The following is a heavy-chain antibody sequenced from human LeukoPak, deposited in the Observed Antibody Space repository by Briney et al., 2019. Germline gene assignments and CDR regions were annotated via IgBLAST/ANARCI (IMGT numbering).Heavy chain of an antibody. D-gene: IGHD3-10*01. CDR2: ISWNSGSI. V-gene: IGHV3-9*01. J-gene: IGHJ4*02. CDR3: AKDISHGGSGSYKYFDY. CDR1: GFTFDDYA. Sequence: GRSLRLSCAASGFTFDDYAMHWVRQAPGKGLEWVSGISWNSGSIGYADSVKGRFTISRDNAKNSLYLQMNSLRAEDTALYYCAKDISHGGSGSYKYFDYWGQGTLVTVSS.